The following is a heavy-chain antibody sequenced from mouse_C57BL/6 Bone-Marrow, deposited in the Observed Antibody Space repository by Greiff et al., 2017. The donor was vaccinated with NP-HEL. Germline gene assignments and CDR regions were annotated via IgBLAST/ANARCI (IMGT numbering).Heavy chain of an antibody. CDR2: IDPSDSYT. V-gene: IGHV1-69*01. CDR1: GYTFTSYW. Sequence: QVQLQQPGAELVMPGASVKLSCKASGYTFTSYWMHWVKQRPGQGLEWIGEIDPSDSYTNYNQKFKGKSTLTVDKSSSTAYMQLSSLTSEDSAVYYCARRAMVTSLRYFDFWGTGTTVTVSS. CDR3: ARRAMVTSLRYFDF. D-gene: IGHD2-2*01. J-gene: IGHJ1*03.